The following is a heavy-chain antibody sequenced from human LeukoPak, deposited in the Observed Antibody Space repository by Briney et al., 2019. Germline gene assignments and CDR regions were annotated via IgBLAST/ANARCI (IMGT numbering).Heavy chain of an antibody. CDR2: ISAYNGNT. CDR3: ARRVGQYCSCTSCYTFDY. D-gene: IGHD2-2*02. V-gene: IGHV1-18*04. J-gene: IGHJ4*02. CDR1: GYTFTSCY. Sequence: ASVKVSYKASGYTFTSCYMHWVRQAPGQGLEWMGWISAYNGNTNYAQKLQGRVTMTTDTSTSTAYMELRSLRSDDTAVYYCARRVGQYCSCTSCYTFDYWGQGTLVTVSS.